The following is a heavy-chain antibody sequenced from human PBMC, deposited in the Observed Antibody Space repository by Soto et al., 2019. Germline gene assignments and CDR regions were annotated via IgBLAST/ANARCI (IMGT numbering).Heavy chain of an antibody. J-gene: IGHJ6*02. D-gene: IGHD3-10*01. CDR3: SRDRVGFVVRGDGYGMDV. CDR2: INSDGSST. CDR1: GFTFSNYW. Sequence: EVQLVESGGGLVQPGGSLRLSCAASGFTFSNYWMHWVRQAPGKGLVWVSRINSDGSSTSYADSVKGRFTISRDNAKNTLYLQMNSLRAEDTAVYYCSRDRVGFVVRGDGYGMDVWGQGTTVTVSS. V-gene: IGHV3-74*01.